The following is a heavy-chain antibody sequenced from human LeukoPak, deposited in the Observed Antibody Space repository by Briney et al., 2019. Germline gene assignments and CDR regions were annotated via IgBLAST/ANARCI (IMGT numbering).Heavy chain of an antibody. V-gene: IGHV3-15*01. CDR1: GFTFNNAW. CDR2: IQSKTDGGTT. Sequence: GGSLTLSCVASGFTFNNAWMNWVRQAPGKGLEWAGRIQSKTDGGTTEVAASVKGRFIISRDDSESTLYLQMNSLKIEDTAVYYCAKDVVVVVAATWDYWGQGTLVTVSS. CDR3: AKDVVVVVAATWDY. J-gene: IGHJ4*02. D-gene: IGHD2-15*01.